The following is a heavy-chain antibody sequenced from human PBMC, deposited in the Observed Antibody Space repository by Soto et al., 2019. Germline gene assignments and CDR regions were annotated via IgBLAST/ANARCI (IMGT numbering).Heavy chain of an antibody. CDR3: ARDEYYYALDV. Sequence: GGYLRLSCAASGFTIGGGWMSWALQAPGKGLEWVAKIRQDGNEMYYVDAVRGRFTISRDNAKNSLYLQMNSLRVEDTALYYCARDEYYYALDVWGQGTTVTVSS. CDR1: GFTIGGGW. CDR2: IRQDGNEM. J-gene: IGHJ6*02. V-gene: IGHV3-7*01.